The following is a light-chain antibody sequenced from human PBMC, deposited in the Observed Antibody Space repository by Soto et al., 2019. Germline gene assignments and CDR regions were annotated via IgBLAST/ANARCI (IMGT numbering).Light chain of an antibody. CDR3: QQYNSYSYT. CDR2: DVS. Sequence: DIQMTQSPSTLSASVGDRVSISCRASQSFSNRLPWYQQKPGKAPKLLIYDVSSLENGVPSRFSGSGSGPEFTLTISSLQPDDSAIYYCQQYNSYSYTFGQGTKLEI. J-gene: IGKJ2*01. V-gene: IGKV1-5*01. CDR1: QSFSNR.